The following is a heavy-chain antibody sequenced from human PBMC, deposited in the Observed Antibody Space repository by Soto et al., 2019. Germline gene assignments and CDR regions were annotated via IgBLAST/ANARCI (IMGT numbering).Heavy chain of an antibody. J-gene: IGHJ5*02. CDR2: ISTYSGDT. CDR3: ARHHGPTTSENWFDP. V-gene: IGHV1-18*01. D-gene: IGHD5-12*01. Sequence: ASVKVSCKASGYTFFTYDISWVRQAPGQGLEWMGWISTYSGDTKYAQKFQGRVTMTTDTSTTTAYLELRSLRSDDTAVYYCARHHGPTTSENWFDPWGQGTLVTISS. CDR1: GYTFFTYD.